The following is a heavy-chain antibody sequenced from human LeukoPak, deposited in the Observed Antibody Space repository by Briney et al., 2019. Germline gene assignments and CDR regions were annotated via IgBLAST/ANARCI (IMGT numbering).Heavy chain of an antibody. Sequence: ASVKVSCKASGGTFSSYAISWVRQAPGQGLEWMGGIIPIFGTANYAQKFQGRVTITTDESTSTAYMELSSLRSEDMAVYYCARGEINAYYMDVWGKGTTVTVSS. J-gene: IGHJ6*03. CDR1: GGTFSSYA. D-gene: IGHD2-8*01. CDR2: IIPIFGTA. V-gene: IGHV1-69*05. CDR3: ARGEINAYYMDV.